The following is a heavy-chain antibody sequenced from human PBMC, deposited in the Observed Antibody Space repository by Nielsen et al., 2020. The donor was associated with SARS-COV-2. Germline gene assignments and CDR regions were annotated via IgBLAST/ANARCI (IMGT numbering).Heavy chain of an antibody. V-gene: IGHV1-2*02. Sequence: ASVKVSCKASGYTFKGYYIHWVRQAPGQGLEWMGWIKPNSGGTQYAQKFQGRVTMTRDTSTSTVYIEVSSLRSEDTAVYYCARAPSDYYGMDVWGQGTTVTVSS. D-gene: IGHD3-3*01. CDR3: ARAPSDYYGMDV. CDR2: IKPNSGGT. J-gene: IGHJ6*02. CDR1: GYTFKGYY.